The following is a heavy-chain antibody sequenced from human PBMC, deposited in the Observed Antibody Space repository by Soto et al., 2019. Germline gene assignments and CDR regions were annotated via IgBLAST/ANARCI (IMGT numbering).Heavy chain of an antibody. CDR3: ARDREYYYDSSGNYYYHYGLDV. J-gene: IGHJ6*02. Sequence: ASVKVSCKTSGYTFTSYGVTWVRQAPGQGLEWIAWISVQTGKTKYADRLQGRITLTTDTSTSTAYLELRSLRSDDTAVYYCARDREYYYDSSGNYYYHYGLDVWGQGTTVTVSS. D-gene: IGHD3-22*01. V-gene: IGHV1-18*01. CDR2: ISVQTGKT. CDR1: GYTFTSYG.